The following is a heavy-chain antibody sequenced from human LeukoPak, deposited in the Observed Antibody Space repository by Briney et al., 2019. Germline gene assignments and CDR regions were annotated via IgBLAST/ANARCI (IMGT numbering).Heavy chain of an antibody. D-gene: IGHD2-2*01. CDR2: IIPIFGTA. V-gene: IGHV1-69*13. Sequence: ASVKVSCKASGGTFSSYAISCVRQAPGQGLEWMGGIIPIFGTAKYAQKFQGRVTITADESTSTAYMELSSLRSEDTAVYYCARAPLGYCSSTSCYGIDYWGQGTLVTVSS. CDR3: ARAPLGYCSSTSCYGIDY. J-gene: IGHJ4*02. CDR1: GGTFSSYA.